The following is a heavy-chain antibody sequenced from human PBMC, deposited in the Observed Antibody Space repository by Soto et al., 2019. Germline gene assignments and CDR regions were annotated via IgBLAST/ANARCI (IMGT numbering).Heavy chain of an antibody. D-gene: IGHD3-10*01. J-gene: IGHJ5*02. CDR3: ARVITMVRGVINP. CDR1: GGPISSSSYY. Sequence: SETLSLTCTVSGGPISSSSYYWGWLRQPPGKGLEWIGSIYYSGSTYYNPSLKSRVTISVDTSKNQFSLKLSSVTAADTAVYYCARVITMVRGVINPWGQGTLVTVS. CDR2: IYYSGST. V-gene: IGHV4-39*01.